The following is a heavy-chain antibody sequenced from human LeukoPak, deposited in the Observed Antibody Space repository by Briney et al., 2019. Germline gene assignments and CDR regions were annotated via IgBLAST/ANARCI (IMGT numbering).Heavy chain of an antibody. J-gene: IGHJ4*02. CDR2: IYYSGTT. Sequence: SETLSLTCTGSGGSIITYYWTWIRQPPGKGPEWIGYIYYSGTTNYNPSLKSRVTMSVDTSKNQFSLRLNSVTAADTAVYYCARRLAVTGRYYFDYWGQGTLSPSPQ. V-gene: IGHV4-59*01. CDR3: ARRLAVTGRYYFDY. D-gene: IGHD6-13*01. CDR1: GGSIITYY.